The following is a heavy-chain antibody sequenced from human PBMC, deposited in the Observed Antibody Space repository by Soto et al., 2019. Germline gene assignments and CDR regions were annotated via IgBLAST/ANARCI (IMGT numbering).Heavy chain of an antibody. J-gene: IGHJ6*03. CDR3: ARTSCDHYDFWSGTPPNYYMDV. Sequence: SGPTLVNPTQTHTLTCTVSGFSLSTSGMCVSWIRQPPGKALEWLARIDWDDDKYYSTSLKTRLTISKDTSKNQVVLTMTNMDPVDTATYYCARTSCDHYDFWSGTPPNYYMDVWGKGTTVTVSS. V-gene: IGHV2-70*11. CDR1: GFSLSTSGMC. CDR2: IDWDDDK. D-gene: IGHD3-3*01.